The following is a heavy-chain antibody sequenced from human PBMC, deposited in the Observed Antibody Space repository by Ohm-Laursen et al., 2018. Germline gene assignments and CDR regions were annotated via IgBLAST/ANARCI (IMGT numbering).Heavy chain of an antibody. V-gene: IGHV4-61*01. Sequence: SETLSLTCSVSGASVSSGSYYWSWIRQTPGKGLEWIGYIYYSGSTNYNPSLKSRVTISVDTSKNQFSLKLSSVTAADTAVYYCARTVDIVATTFDYWGQGTLVTVSS. CDR2: IYYSGST. D-gene: IGHD5-12*01. J-gene: IGHJ4*02. CDR1: GASVSSGSYY. CDR3: ARTVDIVATTFDY.